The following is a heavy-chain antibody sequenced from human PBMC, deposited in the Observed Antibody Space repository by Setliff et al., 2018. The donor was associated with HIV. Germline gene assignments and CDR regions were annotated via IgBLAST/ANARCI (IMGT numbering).Heavy chain of an antibody. V-gene: IGHV4-39*07. CDR2: IYYIGIT. J-gene: IGHJ6*03. D-gene: IGHD2-8*01. Sequence: SETLSLTCTVSGDSISRSSYYWGWIRQPPGKGLEWIGNIYYIGITNYNPSLKSRVTMSVDTSTNQFSLDLTSVTAADTAVYFCAGEIAPAARLPNVGGPPPPGYYHYMDVWGKGTTVTVSS. CDR1: GDSISRSSYY. CDR3: AGEIAPAARLPNVGGPPPPGYYHYMDV.